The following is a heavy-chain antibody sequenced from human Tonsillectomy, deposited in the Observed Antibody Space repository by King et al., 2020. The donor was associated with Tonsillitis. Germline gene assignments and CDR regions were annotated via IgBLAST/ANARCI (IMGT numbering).Heavy chain of an antibody. V-gene: IGHV4-30-4*01. J-gene: IGHJ5*02. CDR3: ARGSWFDP. Sequence: HVQLQESGPGLVKPSQTLSLTCNVSGGSISSGDYYWNWIRQSPGKGLEWIGYIYHRGSTDYNPSLRSRVTISLDTSKNQFSLKLSSVTAADTAVYYCARGSWFDPGGQGTLVTVSS. CDR2: IYHRGST. CDR1: GGSISSGDYY.